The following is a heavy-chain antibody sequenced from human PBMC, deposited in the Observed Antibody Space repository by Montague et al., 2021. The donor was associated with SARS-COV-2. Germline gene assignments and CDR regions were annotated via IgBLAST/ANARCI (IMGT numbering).Heavy chain of an antibody. Sequence: SETLSLTCTVSGGSISSSSYYWGWIRQPPGKGLEWIGSICYSGSTYYNPSLKSRVTISVDTSKNQFSLKLSSVTAADTAVYYCVEIAGAADYWGQGTLVTVSS. CDR2: ICYSGST. CDR1: GGSISSSSYY. J-gene: IGHJ4*02. CDR3: VEIAGAADY. D-gene: IGHD1-26*01. V-gene: IGHV4-39*01.